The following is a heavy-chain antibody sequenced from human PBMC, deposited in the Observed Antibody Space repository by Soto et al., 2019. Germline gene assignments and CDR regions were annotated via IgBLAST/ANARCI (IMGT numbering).Heavy chain of an antibody. J-gene: IGHJ6*02. CDR2: ISSSGSTI. D-gene: IGHD6-6*01. Sequence: GGSLRLSCAASGFTFSSYEMNWVRQAPGKGLEWVSYISSSGSTIYYADSVKGRFTISRDNAKNSLYLQMSSLRSEDTAVYYCARGERDSSYFGHYGMDVWGQGTTVTVSS. V-gene: IGHV3-48*03. CDR1: GFTFSSYE. CDR3: ARGERDSSYFGHYGMDV.